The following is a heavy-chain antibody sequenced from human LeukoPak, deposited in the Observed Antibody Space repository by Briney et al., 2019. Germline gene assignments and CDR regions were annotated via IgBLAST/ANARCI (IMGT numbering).Heavy chain of an antibody. D-gene: IGHD3-22*01. V-gene: IGHV4-34*01. Sequence: SETLSLTCAVYGGSFSGYYWSWIRQPPGKGLEWIGEINHSGSTNYNPSLKSRVTISVDTSKNQYSLKLSSVTAADTAVYYCTRGSIAYYYMDVWGKGTTVTISS. CDR1: GGSFSGYY. CDR2: INHSGST. J-gene: IGHJ6*03. CDR3: TRGSIAYYYMDV.